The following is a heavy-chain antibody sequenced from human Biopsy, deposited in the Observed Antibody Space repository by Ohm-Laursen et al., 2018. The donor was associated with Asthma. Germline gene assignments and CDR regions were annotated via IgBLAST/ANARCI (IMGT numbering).Heavy chain of an antibody. CDR1: GYTFNSAG. V-gene: IGHV1-18*01. CDR3: ARAVDYSHYYGIDV. J-gene: IGHJ6*02. Sequence: ASVKVSCKTSGYTFNSAGITWVRQAPGQGLEWMGWISVYNGNTKVAQKLQDRVIMITDTSTSIAYMELRSLRSDDTAVYFCARAVDYSHYYGIDVWGQGTTVTVS. CDR2: ISVYNGNT. D-gene: IGHD3-10*01.